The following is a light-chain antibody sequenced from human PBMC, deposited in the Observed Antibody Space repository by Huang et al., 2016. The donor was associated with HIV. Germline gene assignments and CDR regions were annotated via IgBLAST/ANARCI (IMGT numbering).Light chain of an antibody. CDR1: QSVLYSANHKNY. Sequence: DIVMTQSPDSLAVSLGEGATINCKPSQSVLYSANHKNYLAWYQQKPGQPPNLLIYWASTRESGVPDRFSGSGSGTDFTLTISSLQAEDLAVYYCQQYYSTPYTFGQGTKLEIK. J-gene: IGKJ2*01. CDR3: QQYYSTPYT. V-gene: IGKV4-1*01. CDR2: WAS.